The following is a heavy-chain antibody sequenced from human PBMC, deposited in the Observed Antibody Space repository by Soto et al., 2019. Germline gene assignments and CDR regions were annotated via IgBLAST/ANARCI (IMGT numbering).Heavy chain of an antibody. J-gene: IGHJ4*02. CDR2: ISCSGGST. Sequence: GWYLRLSCAASGFTFSSYALSWFRQAPGNVLEWVSSISCSGGSTYYADSVKGRFTISRDNSKNTLYLQMNSLRAEDTAVYYCAIIRYFDWFHGDYWGQGTLVTVSS. D-gene: IGHD3-9*01. CDR1: GFTFSSYA. V-gene: IGHV3-23*01. CDR3: AIIRYFDWFHGDY.